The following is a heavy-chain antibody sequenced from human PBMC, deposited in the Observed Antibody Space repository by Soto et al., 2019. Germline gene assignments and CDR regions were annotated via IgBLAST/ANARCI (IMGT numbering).Heavy chain of an antibody. CDR2: ISSSSAYK. D-gene: IGHD2-8*02. V-gene: IGHV3-21*01. CDR3: ARSAGYCTDTSCEKGWFDS. Sequence: VQLVESGGGLVKPGGSLRLSCEGSGFMFSSYNMNWVRQAPGRGLEWVSFISSSSAYKYYEDAVKGRFTISRDNDKNSVYLPMNSLRAEDASLYYCARSAGYCTDTSCEKGWFDSWGQGTWVTVSS. J-gene: IGHJ5*01. CDR1: GFMFSSYN.